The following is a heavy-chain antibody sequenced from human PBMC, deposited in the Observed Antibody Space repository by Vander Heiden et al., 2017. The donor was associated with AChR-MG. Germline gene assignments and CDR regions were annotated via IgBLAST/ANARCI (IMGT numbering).Heavy chain of an antibody. V-gene: IGHV3-9*01. CDR1: GFTFDDYA. D-gene: IGHD2-2*01. CDR3: AKVGGCSSTSCMDV. CDR2: ISWNSGSI. Sequence: EVQLVESGGGLVQPGRSLRLSWAASGFTFDDYAMHWVRQAPGKGLEWVSGISWNSGSIGYADSVKGRFTISRDNAKNSLYLQMNSLRAEDTALYYCAKVGGCSSTSCMDVWGKGTTVTVSS. J-gene: IGHJ6*03.